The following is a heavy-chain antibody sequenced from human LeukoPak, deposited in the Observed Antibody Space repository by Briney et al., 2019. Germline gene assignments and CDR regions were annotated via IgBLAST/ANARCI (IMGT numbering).Heavy chain of an antibody. D-gene: IGHD7-27*01. CDR3: ARGPSGWGSLDS. Sequence: GGSLRLSCAASGFTFSSYWMHWVRQAPGKGLVWVSRINSDGSRTNCADSVKGRFTISRDNAKNTLYLQVKSLRAEDTAVYYCARGPSGWGSLDSWGQGTLVTVSS. CDR1: GFTFSSYW. J-gene: IGHJ4*02. V-gene: IGHV3-74*01. CDR2: INSDGSRT.